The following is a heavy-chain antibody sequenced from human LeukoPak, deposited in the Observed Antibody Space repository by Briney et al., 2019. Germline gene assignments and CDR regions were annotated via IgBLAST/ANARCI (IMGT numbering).Heavy chain of an antibody. CDR2: IGSSGSTV. V-gene: IGHV3-48*03. D-gene: IGHD4-17*01. CDR3: ARDTLLYADSPDAFDM. CDR1: GFSFSSYE. J-gene: IGHJ3*02. Sequence: PGGSLRLSCAASGFSFSSYEINWVRQAPGKGLEWVSYIGSSGSTVYYADSVKGRFTISRDNAKKSLYLQMNSLRDEDTAVYYCARDTLLYADSPDAFDMWGQGTMVTVYS.